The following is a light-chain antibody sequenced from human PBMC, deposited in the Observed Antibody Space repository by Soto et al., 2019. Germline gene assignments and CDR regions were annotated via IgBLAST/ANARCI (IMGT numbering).Light chain of an antibody. Sequence: QSALTQPASVSGSPGQSITISCTGTSSDIGSYNLVSWYQQHPGIAPKSMIYEGSKRPSGVSNRFSGSKSGNTASLTISGLQAEDEADYYCCSYAGDSHWMFGGGTKLTVL. J-gene: IGLJ3*02. CDR2: EGS. CDR3: CSYAGDSHWM. V-gene: IGLV2-23*01. CDR1: SSDIGSYNL.